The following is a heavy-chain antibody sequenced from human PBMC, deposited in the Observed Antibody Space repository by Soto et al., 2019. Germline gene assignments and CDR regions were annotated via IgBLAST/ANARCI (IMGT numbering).Heavy chain of an antibody. CDR2: IYNIGST. CDR3: ARGSYYYDSSGYYHD. Sequence: SETLSLTCSVSGDSISGYYWSWLRQPPGKGLEWIGYIYNIGSTNYNPSLRSRVTMSIDTSQEQFSLKLSSVTAADTAVYYCARGSYYYDSSGYYHDWGQGTLVTVSS. J-gene: IGHJ4*02. D-gene: IGHD3-22*01. CDR1: GDSISGYY. V-gene: IGHV4-59*08.